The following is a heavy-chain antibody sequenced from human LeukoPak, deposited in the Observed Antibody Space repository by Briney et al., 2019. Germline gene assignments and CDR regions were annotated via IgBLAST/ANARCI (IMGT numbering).Heavy chain of an antibody. V-gene: IGHV3-30*18. CDR2: ISYDGSNK. CDR3: AKSGYCSGGRCYAFDY. J-gene: IGHJ4*02. Sequence: GRSLRPSCAASGFTFSSYGMHWVRQAPGKGLEWVAAISYDGSNKYYADSVKGRFTISRDNSKNTLYLQMNSLRAEDTAVYYCAKSGYCSGGRCYAFDYWGQGTLVTVSS. D-gene: IGHD2-15*01. CDR1: GFTFSSYG.